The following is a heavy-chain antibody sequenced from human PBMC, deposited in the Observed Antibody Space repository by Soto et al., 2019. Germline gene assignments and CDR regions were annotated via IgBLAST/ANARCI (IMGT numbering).Heavy chain of an antibody. Sequence: QVQLVQSGAEVKKPGSSVKVSCKASGGTFSSYAISWVRQAPGQGLEWMGGIIPIFGTANYAQKFQGRVTITADESTSTAYMELSSLRSEDTAVYYCASRPVDTAMDASYYYYYHGMDVWGQGTTVTVSS. J-gene: IGHJ6*02. CDR1: GGTFSSYA. CDR3: ASRPVDTAMDASYYYYYHGMDV. CDR2: IIPIFGTA. V-gene: IGHV1-69*01. D-gene: IGHD5-18*01.